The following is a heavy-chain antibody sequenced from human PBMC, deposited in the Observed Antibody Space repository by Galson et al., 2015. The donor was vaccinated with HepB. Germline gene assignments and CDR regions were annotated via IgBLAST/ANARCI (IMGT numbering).Heavy chain of an antibody. V-gene: IGHV4-59*01. CDR3: ARGRKEGKYGYSDY. D-gene: IGHD5-18*01. J-gene: IGHJ4*02. Sequence: SETLSLTCTVSGGSISSYYWSWIRQPPGKGLEWIGYIYYSGSTNYNPSLKSRVTISVDTSKNQFSLKLSSVTAADTAVYYCARGRKEGKYGYSDYWGQGTLVTVSS. CDR1: GGSISSYY. CDR2: IYYSGST.